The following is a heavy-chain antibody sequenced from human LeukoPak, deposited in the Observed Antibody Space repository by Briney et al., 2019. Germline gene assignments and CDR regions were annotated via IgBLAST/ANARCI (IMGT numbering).Heavy chain of an antibody. CDR1: GGSFSGYY. J-gene: IGHJ4*02. D-gene: IGHD3-22*01. Sequence: SETLSLTCAVYGGSFSGYYWSWIRQPPGKGLEWIGSVRYSGTTYYNPSLKSRVTMSADTSKNQFSLRLSSVTAADTAVYYCARHYYDSSGYYWGYYFDNWGQGTLVAVSS. CDR2: VRYSGTT. V-gene: IGHV4-34*01. CDR3: ARHYYDSSGYYWGYYFDN.